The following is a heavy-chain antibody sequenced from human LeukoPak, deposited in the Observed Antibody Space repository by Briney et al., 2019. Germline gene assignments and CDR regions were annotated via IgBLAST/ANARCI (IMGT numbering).Heavy chain of an antibody. Sequence: GASVKVSCKASGYTFTSYGISWVRQAPGQGLEWMGWISAYNGNTNYAQKLQGRVTMTTDTSTSTAYMELRSLRSDDTAVYYCARACSGGSCYGSNCDYWGQGTLVTVSS. CDR1: GYTFTSYG. V-gene: IGHV1-18*01. D-gene: IGHD2-15*01. J-gene: IGHJ4*02. CDR2: ISAYNGNT. CDR3: ARACSGGSCYGSNCDY.